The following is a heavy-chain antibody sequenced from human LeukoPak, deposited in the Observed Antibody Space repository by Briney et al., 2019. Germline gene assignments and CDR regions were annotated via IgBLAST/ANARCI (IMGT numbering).Heavy chain of an antibody. CDR1: GFTFTSSA. D-gene: IGHD6-6*01. CDR2: IVVGSGNT. J-gene: IGHJ4*02. V-gene: IGHV1-58*01. Sequence: VASVKVSCKASGFTFTSSAVQWVRQARGQRLEWIGWIVVGSGNTNYAQKFQGRVTITADESTSTAYMELSSLRSEDTAVYYCAREGQLRYFDYWGQGTLVTVSS. CDR3: AREGQLRYFDY.